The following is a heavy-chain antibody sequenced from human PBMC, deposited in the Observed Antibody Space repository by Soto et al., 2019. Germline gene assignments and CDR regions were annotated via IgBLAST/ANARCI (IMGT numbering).Heavy chain of an antibody. CDR1: GGTFGSYA. J-gene: IGHJ6*02. CDR3: ARSQFRSTSLANYSYYDLGMDA. Sequence: HVQLVQSGAEVKKPGSSVKVSCKASGGTFGSYAISWVRQAPGQGLEWMGGIIPIPGTANYAQKFQGRVTIAADESTSTAYMELSSLRSDDTAVYYCARSQFRSTSLANYSYYDLGMDAWGQGTTFTV. D-gene: IGHD2-2*01. CDR2: IIPIPGTA. V-gene: IGHV1-69*01.